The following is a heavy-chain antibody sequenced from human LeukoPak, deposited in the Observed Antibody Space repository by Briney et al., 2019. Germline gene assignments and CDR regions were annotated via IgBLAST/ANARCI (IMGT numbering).Heavy chain of an antibody. CDR3: AKVQYSSGWYTPDKDGGAFDI. V-gene: IGHV3-21*04. Sequence: PGGSLRLSCAASGFTFSSYSMNWVRQAPGKGLEWVSSISSSSSYIYYADLVKGRFTISRDNAKNSLYLQMNSLRAEDMALYYCAKVQYSSGWYTPDKDGGAFDIWGQGIMVTVSS. J-gene: IGHJ3*02. D-gene: IGHD6-19*01. CDR1: GFTFSSYS. CDR2: ISSSSSYI.